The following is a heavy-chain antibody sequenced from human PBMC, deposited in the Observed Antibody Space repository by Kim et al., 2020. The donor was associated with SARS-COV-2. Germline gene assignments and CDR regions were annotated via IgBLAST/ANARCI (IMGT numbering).Heavy chain of an antibody. CDR3: ARDRDYSGSRQLNY. CDR2: ISYDGSNK. J-gene: IGHJ4*02. D-gene: IGHD1-26*01. V-gene: IGHV3-30-3*01. Sequence: GGSLRLSCAASGFTFSSYAMHWVRQAPGKGLEWVAVISYDGSNKYYADSVKGRFTISRDNSKNTLYLQMNSLRAEDTAVYYCARDRDYSGSRQLNYWGQG. CDR1: GFTFSSYA.